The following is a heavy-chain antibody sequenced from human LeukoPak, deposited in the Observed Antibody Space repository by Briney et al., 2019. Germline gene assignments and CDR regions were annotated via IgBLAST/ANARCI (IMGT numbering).Heavy chain of an antibody. V-gene: IGHV1-8*01. Sequence: PGASVKVSCKTSGYTFTNYDINWVRQATGQGLEWMGWMSPNNGNTGYAQKFQGRVTMTRDTSINTAYMGLSSPRSEDTAVYYCASNPPRTGDFNYWGQGALVTVSS. CDR2: MSPNNGNT. D-gene: IGHD7-27*01. CDR1: GYTFTNYD. J-gene: IGHJ4*02. CDR3: ASNPPRTGDFNY.